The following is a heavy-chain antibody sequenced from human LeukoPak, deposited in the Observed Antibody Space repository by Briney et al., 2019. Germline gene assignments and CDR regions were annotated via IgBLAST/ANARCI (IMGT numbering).Heavy chain of an antibody. D-gene: IGHD3-16*02. Sequence: SETLSLTCTVSGGSISSYYWSWIRQPPGKGLEWIGYIYYSGSTNYNPSLKSRVTISVDTSKNQFSLKLSSVTAADTAVYYCARNNYDYVWGSYRHAFDIWGQGTMVTVSS. CDR2: IYYSGST. CDR3: ARNNYDYVWGSYRHAFDI. V-gene: IGHV4-59*01. CDR1: GGSISSYY. J-gene: IGHJ3*02.